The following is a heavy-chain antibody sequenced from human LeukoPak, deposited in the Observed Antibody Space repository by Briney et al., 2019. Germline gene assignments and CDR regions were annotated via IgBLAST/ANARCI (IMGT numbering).Heavy chain of an antibody. V-gene: IGHV3-21*01. CDR3: ARTDLDCSGGSCPDY. CDR2: ISSSSSYV. D-gene: IGHD2-15*01. CDR1: GFTFSIYS. Sequence: GXXLXLSCAASGFTFSIYSMNWVRQAPGKGLEWVSSISSSSSYVHYADSVKGGFTISRDNAKNSLYLQMNSLRAEDTAVYYCARTDLDCSGGSCPDYWGQGTLVTVSS. J-gene: IGHJ4*02.